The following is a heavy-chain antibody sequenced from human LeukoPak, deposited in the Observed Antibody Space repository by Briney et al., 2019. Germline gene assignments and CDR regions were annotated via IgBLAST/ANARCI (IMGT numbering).Heavy chain of an antibody. J-gene: IGHJ3*02. CDR2: VYYSGST. Sequence: SETLSLTCTVSGGSISSSSIYWDWIRQPPGKGLEWIGTVYYSGSTYYNPSLKSRVTISVDTSKNQFSLKLSSVTAADTAVYYCARNASSLGAGAFDIWGQGTMVTVSS. CDR3: ARNASSLGAGAFDI. V-gene: IGHV4-39*01. D-gene: IGHD2-2*01. CDR1: GGSISSSSIY.